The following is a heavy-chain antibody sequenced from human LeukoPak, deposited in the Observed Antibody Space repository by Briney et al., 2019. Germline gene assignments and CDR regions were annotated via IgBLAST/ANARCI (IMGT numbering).Heavy chain of an antibody. Sequence: PSETLSLTCTVSGGSISSGSYYWSWIRQPAGKGLEWIGRIYTSGSTNYNPSLKSRVTISVDTSKNQFSLKLSSVTAADTAVYYCARAGSYLVDYWGQGTLVTVSS. J-gene: IGHJ4*02. D-gene: IGHD1-26*01. V-gene: IGHV4-61*02. CDR1: GGSISSGSYY. CDR2: IYTSGST. CDR3: ARAGSYLVDY.